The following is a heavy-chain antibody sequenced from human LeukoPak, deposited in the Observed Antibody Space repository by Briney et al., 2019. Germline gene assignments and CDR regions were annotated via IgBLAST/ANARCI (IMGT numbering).Heavy chain of an antibody. CDR2: VYTNGST. CDR1: GGSVSSYY. Sequence: SETLSLTCTVSGGSVSSYYWSWIRQPAGKGLEWIGRVYTNGSTNYNPSLKSRVTMSVDTSKNQFSLKPSSVTAADTAMYYCARDSRGYYGSGSYLDYWGQGTLVTVSS. CDR3: ARDSRGYYGSGSYLDY. D-gene: IGHD3-10*01. V-gene: IGHV4-4*07. J-gene: IGHJ4*02.